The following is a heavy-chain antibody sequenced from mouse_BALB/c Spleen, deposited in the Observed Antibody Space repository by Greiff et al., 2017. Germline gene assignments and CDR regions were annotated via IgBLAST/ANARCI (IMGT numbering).Heavy chain of an antibody. CDR2: IWAGGST. J-gene: IGHJ3*01. Sequence: QVQLKQSGPGLVAPSQSLSITCTVSGFSLTSYGVHWVRQPPGKGLEWLGVIWAGGSTNYNSALMSRLSISKDNSKSQVFLKMNSLQTDDTAMYYCARDKENYRYEAWFAYWGQGTLVTVSA. CDR1: GFSLTSYG. D-gene: IGHD2-14*01. CDR3: ARDKENYRYEAWFAY. V-gene: IGHV2-9*02.